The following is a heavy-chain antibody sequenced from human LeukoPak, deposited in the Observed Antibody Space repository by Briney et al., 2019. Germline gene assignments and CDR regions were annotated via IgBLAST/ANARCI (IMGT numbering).Heavy chain of an antibody. D-gene: IGHD3-3*01. J-gene: IGHJ4*02. CDR2: INPSGGST. CDR3: ARDLVTYYDFWSAYSTFGY. V-gene: IGHV1-46*01. Sequence: ASVKVSCKASGYTFTSYYMHWVRQAPGQGLEGMGIINPSGGSTSYAQKFQGRVTMTRDMSTSTAYMELRSLRSDDTAVYYCARDLVTYYDFWSAYSTFGYWGQGTLVTVSS. CDR1: GYTFTSYY.